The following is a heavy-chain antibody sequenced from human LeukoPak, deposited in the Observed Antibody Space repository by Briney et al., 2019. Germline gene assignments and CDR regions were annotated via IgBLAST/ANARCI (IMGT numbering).Heavy chain of an antibody. Sequence: SQTLSLTCSVSGGSISSGSYYWSWIRQPAGKGLEWIGRIYTSGSINYNSSLKSRVSISVDTSKNQFFLKLSSVTAADTAVYYCARALGYCSSTSCYDAFDIWGQGTMVTVSS. J-gene: IGHJ3*02. CDR1: GGSISSGSYY. CDR3: ARALGYCSSTSCYDAFDI. D-gene: IGHD2-2*01. V-gene: IGHV4-61*02. CDR2: IYTSGSI.